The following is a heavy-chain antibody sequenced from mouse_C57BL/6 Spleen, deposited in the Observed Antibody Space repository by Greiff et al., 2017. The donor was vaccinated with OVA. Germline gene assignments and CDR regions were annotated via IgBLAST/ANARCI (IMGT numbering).Heavy chain of an antibody. Sequence: DVMLVESGGGLVQPGGSMKLSCVASGFTFSNYWMNWVRQSPEKGLEWVAQIRLKSDNYATHYAVSVKGRFTISRDDSKSSVYLQMNNLRAEDTGIYYCTKLLSWFAYWGQGTLVTVSA. CDR3: TKLLSWFAY. V-gene: IGHV6-3*01. CDR2: IRLKSDNYAT. J-gene: IGHJ3*01. CDR1: GFTFSNYW. D-gene: IGHD2-12*01.